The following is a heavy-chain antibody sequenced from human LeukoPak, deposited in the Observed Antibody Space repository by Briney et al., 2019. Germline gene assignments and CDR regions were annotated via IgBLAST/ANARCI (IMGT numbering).Heavy chain of an antibody. V-gene: IGHV4-59*01. D-gene: IGHD2-15*01. CDR1: GGSISSYY. J-gene: IGHJ4*02. CDR2: IYYSGST. CDR3: ARTRGGGFDY. Sequence: SETLSLTCTVSGGSISSYYWSWIRQPPGKGLEWIGYIYYSGSTNYNPSLKSRVTISVDTSKNQLSLKLSSVTAADTAVYYCARTRGGGFDYWGQGTLVTVSS.